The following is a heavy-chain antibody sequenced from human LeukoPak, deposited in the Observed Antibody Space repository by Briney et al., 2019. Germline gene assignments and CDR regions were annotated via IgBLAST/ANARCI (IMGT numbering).Heavy chain of an antibody. D-gene: IGHD2-2*01. J-gene: IGHJ3*02. CDR2: IRYDGSNK. V-gene: IGHV3-30*02. CDR3: AKSHGRGPAAFDI. Sequence: RGSLGLSCAASGFTFSSYGMHWVRQAPGKGLEWVAFIRYDGSNKYYADSVKGRFTISRDNSKNTLYLQMNSLRAEDTAVYYCAKSHGRGPAAFDIWGQGTMVTVSS. CDR1: GFTFSSYG.